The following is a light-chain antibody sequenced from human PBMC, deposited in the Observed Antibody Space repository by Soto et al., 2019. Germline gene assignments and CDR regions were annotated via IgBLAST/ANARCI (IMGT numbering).Light chain of an antibody. CDR1: QDISNY. V-gene: IGKV1-33*01. J-gene: IGKJ5*01. CDR3: QQYDNLPV. CDR2: DAS. Sequence: DIQMTQSPSTLSASVGDTVTVTCRASQDISNYLNWYQQKPGKAPKLLIYDASNLETGVPSRFSGSGSGTDFTFTISSLQPEDIATYYCQQYDNLPVFGQGTRLEI.